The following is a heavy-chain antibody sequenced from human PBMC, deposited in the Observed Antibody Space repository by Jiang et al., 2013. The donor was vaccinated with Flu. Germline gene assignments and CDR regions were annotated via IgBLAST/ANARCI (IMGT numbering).Heavy chain of an antibody. J-gene: IGHJ5*02. V-gene: IGHV1-2*02. D-gene: IGHD3-10*01. Sequence: GAEVKKPGASVKVSCKASGYTFTGYYMHWVRQAPGQGLEWMGWINPNSGGTNYAQKFQGRVTMTRDTSISTAYMELSRLRSDDTAVYYCARDPTYYYGSGGFDPWGQGTLVTVSS. CDR1: GYTFTGYY. CDR2: INPNSGGT. CDR3: ARDPTYYYGSGGFDP.